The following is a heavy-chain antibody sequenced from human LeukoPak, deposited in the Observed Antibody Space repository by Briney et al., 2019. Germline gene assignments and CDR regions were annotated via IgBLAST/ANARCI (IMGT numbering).Heavy chain of an antibody. J-gene: IGHJ4*02. CDR1: GGSFSGYY. D-gene: IGHD3-22*01. CDR2: INHSGST. Sequence: SETLSLTCAVYGGSFSGYYWSWIRQPPGKGLEWIGEINHSGSTNYNPSLKSRVTISVDTSKNQFSLKLGSVTAADTAVYYCARVPHYYDSSGHLSVWGQGTLVTVSS. CDR3: ARVPHYYDSSGHLSV. V-gene: IGHV4-34*01.